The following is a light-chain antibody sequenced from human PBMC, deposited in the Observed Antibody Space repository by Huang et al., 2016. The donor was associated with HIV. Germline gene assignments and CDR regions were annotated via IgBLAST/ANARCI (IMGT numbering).Light chain of an antibody. CDR2: DAS. V-gene: IGKV3-11*01. CDR3: QQRTNWPPGFT. J-gene: IGKJ3*01. Sequence: EIVLTQSPATLFLSPGERATLSCRASQSVGGYVAWYQQKPGQAPRLLIYDASNRATGIPARFSGSGSGTDFTLTISSLEPEDFAVYYCQQRTNWPPGFTFGPGTKVDIK. CDR1: QSVGGY.